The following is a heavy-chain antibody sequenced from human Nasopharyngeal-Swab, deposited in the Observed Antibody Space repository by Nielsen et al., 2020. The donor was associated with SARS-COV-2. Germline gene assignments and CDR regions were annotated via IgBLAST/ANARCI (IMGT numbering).Heavy chain of an antibody. CDR2: FNPEDGET. V-gene: IGHV1-24*01. CDR1: GYTLTELS. Sequence: ASVKVSCKVSGYTLTELSMHWVRQAPGKGLEWMGGFNPEDGETIYAQKFQGRVTMTEDTSTDTAYMELSSLRSEDTAVYYCATGRVTTFFRWFDPWGQGTLVTVSS. J-gene: IGHJ5*02. CDR3: ATGRVTTFFRWFDP. D-gene: IGHD4-17*01.